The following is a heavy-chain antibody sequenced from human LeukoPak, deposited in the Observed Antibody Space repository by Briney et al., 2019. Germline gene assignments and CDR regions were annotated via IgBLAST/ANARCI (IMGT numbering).Heavy chain of an antibody. Sequence: GGSLRLSCAASGFTFSSYGMSWVRQAPGKGLEWVSAISGSGGNTYYADSVSGRFTISRDNSKNTLYLQMNSLSAEDTAVYYCAKLYGWGTYYNYFDYWGQGSLVTVSS. V-gene: IGHV3-23*01. J-gene: IGHJ4*02. CDR3: AKLYGWGTYYNYFDY. CDR1: GFTFSSYG. CDR2: ISGSGGNT. D-gene: IGHD3-10*01.